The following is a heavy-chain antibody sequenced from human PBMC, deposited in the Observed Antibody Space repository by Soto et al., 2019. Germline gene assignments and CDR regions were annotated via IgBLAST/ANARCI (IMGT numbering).Heavy chain of an antibody. CDR3: ARACRITMVRGAYPFSYYYGMDV. J-gene: IGHJ6*02. CDR2: INHSGST. Sequence: QVQLQQWGAGLLKPSETLSLTCAVYGGSFSGYYWSWIRQPPGKGLEWIGEINHSGSTNYNPSLKSRVTISVDTSKNQFSLKLSSVTAADTAVYYCARACRITMVRGAYPFSYYYGMDVWGQGTTVTVSS. V-gene: IGHV4-34*01. CDR1: GGSFSGYY. D-gene: IGHD3-10*01.